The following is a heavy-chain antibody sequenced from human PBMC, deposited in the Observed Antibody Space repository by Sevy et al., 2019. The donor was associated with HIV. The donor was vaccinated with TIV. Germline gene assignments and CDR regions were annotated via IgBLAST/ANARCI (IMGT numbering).Heavy chain of an antibody. CDR2: ISYSGTNK. D-gene: IGHD2-21*02. J-gene: IGHJ4*02. V-gene: IGHV3-30-3*01. CDR3: ARVAVEYCTDDCYHRFDY. CDR1: GFTFTLYA. Sequence: GGSLRLSCAASGFTFTLYAIHWVRQAPGKGLEWVALISYSGTNKYYADSVKGRFTFSRDDSKNTAYLPMTNLTTDDTAVYYRARVAVEYCTDDCYHRFDYWGQGTQVTVSS.